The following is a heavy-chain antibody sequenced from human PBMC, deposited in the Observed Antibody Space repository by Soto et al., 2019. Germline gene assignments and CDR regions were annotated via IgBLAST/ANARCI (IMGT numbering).Heavy chain of an antibody. V-gene: IGHV3-48*01. CDR1: GFTFSSYS. J-gene: IGHJ6*03. Sequence: GGSLRLSCAASGFTFSSYSMNWVRQAPGKGLEWVSYISSSSSTIYYADSVKGPFTISRDNDKNSLYLQMNSLRAEDTAVYYATRSAYMDVWGKGTTVTVSS. D-gene: IGHD2-2*01. CDR2: ISSSSSTI. CDR3: TRSAYMDV.